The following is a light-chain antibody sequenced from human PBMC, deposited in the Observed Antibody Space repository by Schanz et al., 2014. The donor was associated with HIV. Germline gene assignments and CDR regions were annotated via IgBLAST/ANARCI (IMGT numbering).Light chain of an antibody. J-gene: IGLJ1*01. Sequence: QSALTQPASVSGSPGQSITISCTGTRNDVGTYNLVSWYQQHPGKAPQLMIYEVTKRPSGVSDRFSGSKSDNTASLTISGLQAEDEADYYCCSYAGSYVFGTGTKLTVL. CDR2: EVT. V-gene: IGLV2-23*02. CDR3: CSYAGSYV. CDR1: RNDVGTYNL.